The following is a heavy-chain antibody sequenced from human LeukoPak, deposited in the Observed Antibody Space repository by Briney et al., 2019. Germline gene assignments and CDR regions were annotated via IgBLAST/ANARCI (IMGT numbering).Heavy chain of an antibody. V-gene: IGHV1-2*02. CDR2: INPNSGGT. CDR3: VVAGTTFHYLDY. D-gene: IGHD6-19*01. CDR1: GYTCTGYD. J-gene: IGHJ4*02. Sequence: ASVKVSCKASGYTCTGYDMHWVRQAPGQGLEWMGWINPNSGGTSYAQRFQGRVTMTRDTSSSTAYMEVNSLRSDDTAVYYCVVAGTTFHYLDYWGQGSLDTVSS.